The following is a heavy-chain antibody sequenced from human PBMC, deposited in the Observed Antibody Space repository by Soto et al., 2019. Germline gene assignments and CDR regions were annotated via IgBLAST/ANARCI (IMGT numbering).Heavy chain of an antibody. D-gene: IGHD3-16*01. J-gene: IGHJ4*02. CDR3: ASRGGSYFDY. V-gene: IGHV4-59*08. CDR2: IYYSGST. CDR1: GGSISSYY. Sequence: PSETLSLTCTVSGGSISSYYWSWIRQSPGKGLECIGYIYYSGSTNYNPSLKSRVTISVDTSKNQFSLKLSSVTAADTAVYYCASRGGSYFDYWGQGTLVTVS.